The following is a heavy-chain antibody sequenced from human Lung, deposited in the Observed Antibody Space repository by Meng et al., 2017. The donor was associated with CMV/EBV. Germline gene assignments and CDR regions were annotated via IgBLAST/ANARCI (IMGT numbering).Heavy chain of an antibody. CDR1: GFTFDDFA. CDR2: ISGNTGFI. Sequence: SXKISCTASGFTFDDFAMHWVRQSPGEGLEWVSGISGNTGFIGYADSVKGRFTISRDNAKKTLSLQINTLRAKDTALYYCTKGGGERVTFDAMDVWGQGTTVTVSS. V-gene: IGHV3-9*01. CDR3: TKGGGERVTFDAMDV. D-gene: IGHD2-21*02. J-gene: IGHJ6*02.